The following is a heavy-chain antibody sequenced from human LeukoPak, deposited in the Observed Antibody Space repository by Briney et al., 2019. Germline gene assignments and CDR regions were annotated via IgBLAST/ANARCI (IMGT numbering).Heavy chain of an antibody. CDR2: VDPEDGET. Sequence: ASVKVSCKVSGYTFTDYYMHWVQQAPGKGLEWMGLVDPEDGETIYAEKFQGRVTITADTSTVTAYMDLSSLRSEDTAVYYCATTMGAPYYFDSWGQGTLVTVCS. V-gene: IGHV1-69-2*01. CDR3: ATTMGAPYYFDS. J-gene: IGHJ4*02. D-gene: IGHD1-26*01. CDR1: GYTFTDYY.